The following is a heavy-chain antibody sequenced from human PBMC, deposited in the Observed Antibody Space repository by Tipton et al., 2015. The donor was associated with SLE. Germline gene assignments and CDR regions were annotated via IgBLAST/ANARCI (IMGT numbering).Heavy chain of an antibody. CDR1: GGSISSHY. CDR3: AWDSSGYSFDY. CDR2: IYYSGST. D-gene: IGHD3-22*01. V-gene: IGHV4-59*08. Sequence: TLSLTCTVSGGSISSHYWSWIRQPPGKGLEWIGYIYYSGSTNYNPSLKSRVTISVDTSKNQFSLKLSSVTAADTAVYYCAWDSSGYSFDYWGQGTLVTVSS. J-gene: IGHJ4*02.